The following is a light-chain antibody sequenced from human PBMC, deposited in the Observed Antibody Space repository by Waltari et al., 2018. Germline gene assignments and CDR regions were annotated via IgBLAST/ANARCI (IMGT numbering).Light chain of an antibody. CDR2: WAS. CDR3: QQYYSAPNT. Sequence: DIVVTQSPDSLAVSLGEMATIYRTSSQSVLHTNNKNYLAWYPQKPGQPPKLLIYWASTRASGVPGRFSGSGSGTDFTLTISSLQAEDVAVYYCQQYYSAPNTFGQGTKLEI. J-gene: IGKJ2*01. V-gene: IGKV4-1*01. CDR1: QSVLHTNNKNY.